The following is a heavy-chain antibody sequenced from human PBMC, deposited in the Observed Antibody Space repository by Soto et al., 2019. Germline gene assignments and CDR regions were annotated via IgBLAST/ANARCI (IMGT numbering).Heavy chain of an antibody. CDR2: VRSKAYGRTT. Sequence: EVQVVESGGGLVQPGRSLRLSCTASGYTFSDYAVSWFRQAPGKGLERVGFVRSKAYGRTTEYAASVEGRFTVSRDDSNTIAYLQMNSLKTADTGVYYCTRWQESYPDYWGQGTLVTVSS. V-gene: IGHV3-49*03. CDR1: GYTFSDYA. J-gene: IGHJ4*02. CDR3: TRWQESYPDY. D-gene: IGHD1-26*01.